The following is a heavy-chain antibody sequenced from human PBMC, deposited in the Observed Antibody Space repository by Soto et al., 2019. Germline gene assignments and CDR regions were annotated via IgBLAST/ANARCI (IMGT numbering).Heavy chain of an antibody. CDR3: ARGRGYCSGGSCYSRSAFDI. CDR2: INHSGST. CDR1: GGSFSGYY. J-gene: IGHJ3*02. D-gene: IGHD2-15*01. Sequence: PSETLSLTCAVYGGSFSGYYWSWIRQPPGKGLEWIGEINHSGSTNYNPSLKSRVTISVDTSKSQFSLKLSSVTAADTAVYYCARGRGYCSGGSCYSRSAFDIWGQGTMVTVSS. V-gene: IGHV4-34*01.